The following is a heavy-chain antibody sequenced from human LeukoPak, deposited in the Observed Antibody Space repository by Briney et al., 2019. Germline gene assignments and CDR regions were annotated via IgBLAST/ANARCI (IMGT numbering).Heavy chain of an antibody. V-gene: IGHV4-59*01. Sequence: PSETLSLTCTVSGGSISSYYWSWIRQPPGKGLEWIGYIYYSGSTNYNPSLKSRVTISVDTSKNQFSLKLSSVTAADTAVYYCARDGSTGTNFYDYWGQGTLVTVSS. CDR1: GGSISSYY. J-gene: IGHJ4*02. D-gene: IGHD1-7*01. CDR3: ARDGSTGTNFYDY. CDR2: IYYSGST.